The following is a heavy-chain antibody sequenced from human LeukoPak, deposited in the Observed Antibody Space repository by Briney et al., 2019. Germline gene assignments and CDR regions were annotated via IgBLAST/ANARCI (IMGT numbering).Heavy chain of an antibody. CDR3: ARRNVLMITFGGVIFQHFDY. CDR2: IYHSGST. J-gene: IGHJ4*02. CDR1: GYSISSGYY. Sequence: SETLSLTCAVSGYSISSGYYWGWIRQPPGKGLEWIGSIYHSGSTYYNPSLKSRVIISVDTSKNQFSLKLSSVTAADTAVYYCARRNVLMITFGGVIFQHFDYWGQGTLVTVSS. V-gene: IGHV4-38-2*01. D-gene: IGHD3-16*02.